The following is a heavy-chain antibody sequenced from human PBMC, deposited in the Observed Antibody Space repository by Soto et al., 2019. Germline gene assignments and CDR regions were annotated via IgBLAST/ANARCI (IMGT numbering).Heavy chain of an antibody. Sequence: XSVKVSCKASGYTFTSYGIIWVRQAPGQGLEWMGWISAYNGNTNYAQKLQGRVTMTTDTSTSTAYMELRSLRSDDTAVYYCARVPAVAGTRTETYYYYGMDASGQGTTVTVSS. CDR2: ISAYNGNT. CDR1: GYTFTSYG. D-gene: IGHD6-19*01. J-gene: IGHJ6*02. V-gene: IGHV1-18*01. CDR3: ARVPAVAGTRTETYYYYGMDA.